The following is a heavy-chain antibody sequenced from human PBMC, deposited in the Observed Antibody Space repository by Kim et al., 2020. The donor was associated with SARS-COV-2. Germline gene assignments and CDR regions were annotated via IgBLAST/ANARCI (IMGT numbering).Heavy chain of an antibody. J-gene: IGHJ4*02. CDR3: AMVVAGGIDY. CDR2: TYYRSKWYD. CDR1: GDSVSSNSDA. V-gene: IGHV6-1*01. Sequence: SQTLSLTCAISGDSVSSNSDAWIWIRQSPSRGLEWLGRTYYRSKWYDDYGVSVKGRVTVNPDTSKNQFSLHLNSVTPEDTAVYYCAMVVAGGIDYWGQGTLVTVSS. D-gene: IGHD6-19*01.